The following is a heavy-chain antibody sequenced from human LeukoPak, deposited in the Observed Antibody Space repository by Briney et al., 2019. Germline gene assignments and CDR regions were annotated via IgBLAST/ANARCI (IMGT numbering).Heavy chain of an antibody. CDR1: GYTFTSYY. CDR2: INAGNGNT. J-gene: IGHJ5*02. CDR3: ARDIILGYCTNGVCYTACGWFDP. V-gene: IGHV1-3*01. D-gene: IGHD2-8*01. Sequence: ASVKVSCKTSGYTFTSYYIHWVRQAPGQRLEWMGWINAGNGNTKYSQKFQGRVTITRDTSASTAYMELSSLRSEDTAVYYCARDIILGYCTNGVCYTACGWFDPWGQGTLVTVSS.